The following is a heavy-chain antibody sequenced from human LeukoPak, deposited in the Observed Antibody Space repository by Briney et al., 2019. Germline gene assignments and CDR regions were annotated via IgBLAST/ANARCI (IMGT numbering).Heavy chain of an antibody. J-gene: IGHJ4*02. Sequence: GGSLRLSCAASGFTFSSYAMSWVRQAPGKGLEWVSSISGSGGSTYYADSVKGRYTISRDNSKNTLYLQMNSLRAEDTAVYYCAIHPRRYYYDSSGYYWDYWGQGTLVTVSS. CDR3: AIHPRRYYYDSSGYYWDY. V-gene: IGHV3-23*01. D-gene: IGHD3-22*01. CDR1: GFTFSSYA. CDR2: ISGSGGST.